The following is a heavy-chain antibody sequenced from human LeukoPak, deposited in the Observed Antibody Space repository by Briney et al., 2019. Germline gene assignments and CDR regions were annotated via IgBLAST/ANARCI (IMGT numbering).Heavy chain of an antibody. Sequence: GGSLRLSCAASGFTVSSNYMSWVRRAPGKGLEWVAVMSYDGSNKYYADSVKGRFTISRDNSKNTLYLQMNSLRAEDTAVYYCARGRYNWNFDYWGQGSLVTVSS. V-gene: IGHV3-30*03. CDR3: ARGRYNWNFDY. D-gene: IGHD1-1*01. CDR2: MSYDGSNK. CDR1: GFTVSSNY. J-gene: IGHJ4*02.